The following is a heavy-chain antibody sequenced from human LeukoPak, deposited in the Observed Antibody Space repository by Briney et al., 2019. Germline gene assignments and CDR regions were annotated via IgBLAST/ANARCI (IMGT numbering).Heavy chain of an antibody. CDR3: TRDQTPYY. Sequence: GGSLRLSCAASGFTFSTYYMSWVRQAPGKGLEWVGFIASETYGGTAEYAASVKGRFIISRDDSKSIAYPQMNSLKTEDTAVYYCTRDQTPYYWGQGTLVTVSS. V-gene: IGHV3-49*04. CDR2: IASETYGGTA. CDR1: GFTFSTYY. J-gene: IGHJ4*02.